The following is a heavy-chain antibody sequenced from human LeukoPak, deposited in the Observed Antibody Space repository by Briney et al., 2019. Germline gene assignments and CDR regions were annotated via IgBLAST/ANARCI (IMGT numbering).Heavy chain of an antibody. CDR2: VSSDGSRV. CDR1: GFTFSDYW. V-gene: IGHV3-74*01. J-gene: IGHJ4*02. Sequence: GGSLRLSCAASGFTFSDYWMHWVRQAPGKGLVWVSRVSSDGSRVTYADSVKGRFTISRDNAKNTLYLQMNSLRAEDTAVYYCARGKITMIVGPFDYWGQGTLVTVSS. D-gene: IGHD3-22*01. CDR3: ARGKITMIVGPFDY.